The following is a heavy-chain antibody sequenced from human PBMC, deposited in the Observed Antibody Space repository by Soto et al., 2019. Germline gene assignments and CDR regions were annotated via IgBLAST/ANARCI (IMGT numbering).Heavy chain of an antibody. CDR1: GFTFSSYS. V-gene: IGHV3-21*01. CDR3: ARPHSSGWYSYYYYYYGMDV. Sequence: GSLRLSCAASGFTFSSYSMNWVRQAPGKGLEWASSISSSSSYIYYADSVKGRFTISRDNAKNSLYLQMNSLRAEDTAVYYCARPHSSGWYSYYYYYYGMDVWGQGTTVTVSS. J-gene: IGHJ6*02. CDR2: ISSSSSYI. D-gene: IGHD6-19*01.